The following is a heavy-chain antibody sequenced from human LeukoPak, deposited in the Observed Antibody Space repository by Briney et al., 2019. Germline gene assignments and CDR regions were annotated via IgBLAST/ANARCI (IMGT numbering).Heavy chain of an antibody. V-gene: IGHV3-30*01. CDR1: GFTFSSYA. Sequence: GGSLRLSCAASGFTFSSYAMHWVRQAPGKGLEWVAVISYDGSNIYYADSVKGRFTISRDNSKNTLYLQMNSLRAEDTAVYYCARDRDGTTSTFDYWGQGTLVTVSS. D-gene: IGHD5-24*01. CDR2: ISYDGSNI. CDR3: ARDRDGTTSTFDY. J-gene: IGHJ4*02.